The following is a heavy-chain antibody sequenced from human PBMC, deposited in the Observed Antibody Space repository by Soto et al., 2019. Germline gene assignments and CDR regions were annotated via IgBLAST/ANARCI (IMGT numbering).Heavy chain of an antibody. CDR3: ARGPVVTPFVDY. J-gene: IGHJ4*02. Sequence: LSLTCTVSGGSVTSGNYYWSWIRQPPGKGLEWIGHIYYSGSTNYNPSLKSRVTISVDASKNQFSLKLSSVSAADTAIYYCARGPVVTPFVDYWGQGTLVTVSS. V-gene: IGHV4-61*01. CDR2: IYYSGST. D-gene: IGHD2-21*02. CDR1: GGSVTSGNYY.